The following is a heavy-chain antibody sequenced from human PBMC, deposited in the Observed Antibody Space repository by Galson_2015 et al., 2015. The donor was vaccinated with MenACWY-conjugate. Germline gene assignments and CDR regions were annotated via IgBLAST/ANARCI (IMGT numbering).Heavy chain of an antibody. Sequence: LSLTCTASGGSISSSNYYWDWIRQPPGKGLEWIGSIYYSGSTYYNPSLKSRVTISVDTSKNQFSLKLSSVTAADTAVYYCARNLVAGPLDYWGQGTLVTVSS. D-gene: IGHD6-19*01. CDR3: ARNLVAGPLDY. CDR2: IYYSGST. V-gene: IGHV4-39*01. CDR1: GGSISSSNYY. J-gene: IGHJ4*02.